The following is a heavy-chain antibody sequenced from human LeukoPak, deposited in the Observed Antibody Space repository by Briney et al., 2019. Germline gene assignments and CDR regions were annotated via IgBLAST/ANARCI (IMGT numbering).Heavy chain of an antibody. V-gene: IGHV1-18*01. D-gene: IGHD2-15*01. CDR1: GYTFTSYG. CDR3: ARDHPLWSMCCFRDAFDI. CDR2: ISAYNGNT. J-gene: IGHJ3*02. Sequence: ASVKVSCKASGYTFTSYGISWVRQAPGQGLEWMGWISAYNGNTNYAQKLQGRVTMTTDTSTSTAYMELRSLRSDDTAVYYCARDHPLWSMCCFRDAFDIWGQGTMATVSS.